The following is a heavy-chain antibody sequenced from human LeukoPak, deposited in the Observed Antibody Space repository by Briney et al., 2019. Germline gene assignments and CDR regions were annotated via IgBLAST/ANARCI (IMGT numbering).Heavy chain of an antibody. J-gene: IGHJ6*02. CDR2: IYTSGST. Sequence: SETLSLTCTVSGGSISSYYWSWIRQPAGKGLEWIGRIYTSGSTNYNPSLKSRVTMSVDTPKNQFSLKLSSVTAADTAVYYCARLGVRNDDPIDHYYYYGMDVWGQGTTVTVSS. CDR1: GGSISSYY. V-gene: IGHV4-4*07. D-gene: IGHD1-1*01. CDR3: ARLGVRNDDPIDHYYYYGMDV.